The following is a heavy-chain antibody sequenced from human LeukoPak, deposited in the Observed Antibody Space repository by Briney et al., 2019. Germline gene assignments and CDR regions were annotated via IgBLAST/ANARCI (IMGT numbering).Heavy chain of an antibody. D-gene: IGHD2-2*01. Sequence: GASVKVSCKVSGYTLTELSMHWVRQAPGKGLEWMGGFDPEDGETIYAQKFQGRVTMTEDTSTDTAYMELSSLRSEDTAVYYCATVIGYCSSTSCPLPDYWGQGTLVTVSS. CDR3: ATVIGYCSSTSCPLPDY. V-gene: IGHV1-24*01. CDR1: GYTLTELS. J-gene: IGHJ4*02. CDR2: FDPEDGET.